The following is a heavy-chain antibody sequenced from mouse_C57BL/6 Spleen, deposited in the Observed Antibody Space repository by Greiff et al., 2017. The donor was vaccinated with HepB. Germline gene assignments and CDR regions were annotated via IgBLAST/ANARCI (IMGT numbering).Heavy chain of an antibody. V-gene: IGHV2-2*01. Sequence: VQLQQSGPGLVQPSQSLSITCTVSGFSLTSYGVHWVRQSPGKGLEWLGVIWSGGSTDYNAAFISRLSIIKDNSKSQVFFKMNSLQADDTAIYCCARDDYGPYWYFDVWGTGTTVTVSS. CDR1: GFSLTSYG. D-gene: IGHD2-4*01. CDR2: IWSGGST. J-gene: IGHJ1*03. CDR3: ARDDYGPYWYFDV.